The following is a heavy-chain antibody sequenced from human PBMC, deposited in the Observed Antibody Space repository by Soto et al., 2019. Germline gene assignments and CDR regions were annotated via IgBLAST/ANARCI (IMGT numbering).Heavy chain of an antibody. V-gene: IGHV4-34*01. D-gene: IGHD2-8*01. CDR3: ARLPHCTNGVCYTSWYYYYMDV. J-gene: IGHJ6*03. Sequence: PSETLSLTCAVYGGSFSGYYWSWIRQPPGKGLEWIGEINHSGSTNYNPSLKSRVTISVDTSKNQFSLKLSSVTAADTAVYYCARLPHCTNGVCYTSWYYYYMDVGGKGTTVTVSS. CDR1: GGSFSGYY. CDR2: INHSGST.